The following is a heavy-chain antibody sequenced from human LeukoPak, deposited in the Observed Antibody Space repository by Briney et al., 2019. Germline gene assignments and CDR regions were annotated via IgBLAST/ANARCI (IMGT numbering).Heavy chain of an antibody. V-gene: IGHV3-11*04. CDR1: GFTFSDYY. J-gene: IGHJ6*03. Sequence: GGSLRLSCAASGFTFSDYYMSWIRQAPGKGLEWVSYISSSGSTIYYADSVKGRFTISRDNSKNTLYLQMNSLRAEDTAVYYCAREYYDFWSGYYILSYYYYYMDVWGKGTTVTVSS. CDR3: AREYYDFWSGYYILSYYYYYMDV. CDR2: ISSSGSTI. D-gene: IGHD3-3*01.